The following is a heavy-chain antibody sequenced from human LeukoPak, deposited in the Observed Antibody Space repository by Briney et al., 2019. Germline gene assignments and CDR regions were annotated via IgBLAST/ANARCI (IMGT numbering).Heavy chain of an antibody. D-gene: IGHD2-21*01. CDR1: GGSISSSY. CDR3: VRWQYCGGNCFSSAFDI. V-gene: IGHV4-59*01. Sequence: SETLSLTCTVSGGSISSSYWSWIRQSPGKGLEWIGYIHHSGNTNSSPPLKSRVTISVDTPNNQFSLKLNSVTAADTAVYYCVRWQYCGGNCFSSAFDIWGQGTMVTVSS. J-gene: IGHJ3*02. CDR2: IHHSGNT.